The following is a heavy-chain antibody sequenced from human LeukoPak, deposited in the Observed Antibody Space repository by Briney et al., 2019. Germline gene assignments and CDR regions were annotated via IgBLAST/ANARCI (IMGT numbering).Heavy chain of an antibody. D-gene: IGHD2-2*01. V-gene: IGHV3-21*01. J-gene: IGHJ6*02. Sequence: GGSLRLSCAASGFTLSSYSMNWVRQAPGKGLEWVSSISSSSSYIYYADSVKGRFTISRDNAKNSLYLQMNSLRAEDTAVYYCAREPIRYCSSTSCYYGGPYYYGMDVWGQGTTVTVSS. CDR3: AREPIRYCSSTSCYYGGPYYYGMDV. CDR1: GFTLSSYS. CDR2: ISSSSSYI.